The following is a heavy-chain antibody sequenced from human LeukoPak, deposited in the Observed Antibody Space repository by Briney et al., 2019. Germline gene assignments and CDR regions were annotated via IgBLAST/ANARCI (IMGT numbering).Heavy chain of an antibody. CDR1: GGSFSGYY. CDR2: IYYSGST. Sequence: SETLSLTCAVYGGSFSGYYWSWIRQPPGKGLEWIGSIYYSGSTYYNPSLKSRVTISADTSKNQFSLKLSSVTAADTAMYYCARLGVSSSRDNYWGQGILVTVSS. J-gene: IGHJ4*02. D-gene: IGHD6-13*01. V-gene: IGHV4-34*01. CDR3: ARLGVSSSRDNY.